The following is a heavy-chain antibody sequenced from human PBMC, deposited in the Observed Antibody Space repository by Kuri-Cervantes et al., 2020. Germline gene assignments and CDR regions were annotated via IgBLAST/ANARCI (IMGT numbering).Heavy chain of an antibody. CDR3: ARDGWRCGGDCYPTY. V-gene: IGHV3-11*04. CDR1: GFTFSDYY. J-gene: IGHJ4*02. CDR2: ISSSGSTI. Sequence: GESLKISCAASGFTFSDYYMRWIRQAPGKGLEWVLYISSSGSTIYYADSVKGRFPISRDNAKNSLYLQMNSLRAEDTAVYYCARDGWRCGGDCYPTYWGQGTLVTVSS. D-gene: IGHD2-21*02.